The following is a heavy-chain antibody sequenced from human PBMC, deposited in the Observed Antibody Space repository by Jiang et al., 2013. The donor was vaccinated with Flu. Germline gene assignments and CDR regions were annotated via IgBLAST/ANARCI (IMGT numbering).Heavy chain of an antibody. CDR3: ARGITIFGVVIDWFDP. CDR1: RRPSAAML. CDR2: VIPIFGTA. V-gene: IGHV1-69*01. D-gene: IGHD3-3*01. J-gene: IGHJ5*02. Sequence: SCKAFWRRPSAAMLSAGCDRPLDKGLSGWEGVIPIFGTANYAQKFQGRVTITADESTSTAYMELSSLRSEDTAVYYCARGITIFGVVIDWFDPWGQGTLVTVSS.